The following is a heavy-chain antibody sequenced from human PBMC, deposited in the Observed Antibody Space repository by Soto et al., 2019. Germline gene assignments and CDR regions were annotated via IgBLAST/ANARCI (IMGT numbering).Heavy chain of an antibody. CDR1: GGSISSSSYY. D-gene: IGHD3-3*01. V-gene: IGHV4-39*01. Sequence: PSETLSLTCTVSGGSISSSSYYWGWIRQPPGKGLEWTGSIYYSGSTYYNPSLKSRVTISVDTSKNQFSLKLSSVTAADTAVYYCARHFEYYDFWSGYYPFDYWGQGTLVTVSS. CDR2: IYYSGST. CDR3: ARHFEYYDFWSGYYPFDY. J-gene: IGHJ4*02.